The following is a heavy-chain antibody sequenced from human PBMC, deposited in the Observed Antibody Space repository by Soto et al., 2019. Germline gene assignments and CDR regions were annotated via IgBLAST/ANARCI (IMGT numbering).Heavy chain of an antibody. D-gene: IGHD2-2*01. CDR1: GLTFSGYG. CDR2: ISSDGTST. CDR3: AKSLGFCTSTACSPHFYYVMDV. J-gene: IGHJ6*02. Sequence: QVQLVESGGGVVQVGSSLRLSCAASGLTFSGYGMHWVRQAPGRGLEWVAMISSDGTSTYYEDPVKGRFTISRDNSKNTVDLQINTLRTEDTAVYYCAKSLGFCTSTACSPHFYYVMDVWGQGTTVTVSS. V-gene: IGHV3-30*18.